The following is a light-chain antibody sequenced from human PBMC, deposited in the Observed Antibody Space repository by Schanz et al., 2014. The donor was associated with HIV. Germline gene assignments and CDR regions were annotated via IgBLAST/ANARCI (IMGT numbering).Light chain of an antibody. V-gene: IGLV2-14*03. J-gene: IGLJ2*01. CDR1: NSDVGYYNY. Sequence: QSALTQPASVSGSPGQSITISCTGTNSDVGYYNYVSWYQQHPGKAPKLMIYDVTLRPSGVSDRFSGSKSGNTASLTISGLQADDEGDYYCSSYTTNRTMAFGGGTKVTVL. CDR2: DVT. CDR3: SSYTTNRTMA.